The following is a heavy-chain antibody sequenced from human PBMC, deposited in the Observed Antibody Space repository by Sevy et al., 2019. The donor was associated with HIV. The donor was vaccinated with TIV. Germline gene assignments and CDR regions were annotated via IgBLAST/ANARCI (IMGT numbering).Heavy chain of an antibody. CDR1: GFSLSNYA. D-gene: IGHD3-16*01. Sequence: GGSLRLSCEASGFSLSNYAMNWVRQAPGKGLEWVSGTSGSGGSTYYADSVKGRFTISRDNSKNTLYLQMNSLRAEDTAVYSCAKDGESYVWGSHYDYWGQGPLVTVSS. V-gene: IGHV3-23*01. J-gene: IGHJ4*02. CDR2: TSGSGGST. CDR3: AKDGESYVWGSHYDY.